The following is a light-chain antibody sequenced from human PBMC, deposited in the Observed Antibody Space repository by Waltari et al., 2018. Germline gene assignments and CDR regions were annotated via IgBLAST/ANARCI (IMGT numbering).Light chain of an antibody. J-gene: IGKJ1*01. CDR3: QQYGSSPET. CDR2: GAS. CDR1: QSVSGSY. V-gene: IGKV3-20*01. Sequence: EIVLTQSPGTLSLSLGERATLSCRASQSVSGSYLAWYQQKPGQAPRLLIYGASNRATGIPDRISGSGSGTDFTLTISRLESEDFAVYYCQQYGSSPETFGQGTKVEAK.